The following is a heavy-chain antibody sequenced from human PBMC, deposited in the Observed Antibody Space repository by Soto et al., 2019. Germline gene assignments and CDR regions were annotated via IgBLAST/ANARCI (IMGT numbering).Heavy chain of an antibody. V-gene: IGHV3-30*18. Sequence: QVQLVESGGGVVQPGRSLRLSCAASGFTFSSYGMHWVSQAPGKRLEWVAVISYDGSNKYYADSVKGRFTISRDNSKNTLYLQMNSLRAEDTAVYYFAKVRRHYDILTGYRDYYGMDVWGQGTTVTVSS. CDR2: ISYDGSNK. J-gene: IGHJ6*02. CDR3: AKVRRHYDILTGYRDYYGMDV. D-gene: IGHD3-9*01. CDR1: GFTFSSYG.